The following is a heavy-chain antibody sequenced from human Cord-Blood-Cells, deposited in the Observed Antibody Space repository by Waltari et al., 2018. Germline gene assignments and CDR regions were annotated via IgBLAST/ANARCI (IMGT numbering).Heavy chain of an antibody. CDR3: ARHLRGYSYGYYFDY. V-gene: IGHV4-39*01. CDR2: IYYSGST. CDR1: GGSISSSSYY. J-gene: IGHJ4*02. D-gene: IGHD5-18*01. Sequence: QLQLQESGPGLVKPSETLSLTCTVSGGSISSSSYYWGWIRQPPGKGLEWIGSIYYSGSTYYNPSLKSRVTISVDTSKNQFSLKLSSVTAADTAVYYYARHLRGYSYGYYFDYWGQGTLVTVSS.